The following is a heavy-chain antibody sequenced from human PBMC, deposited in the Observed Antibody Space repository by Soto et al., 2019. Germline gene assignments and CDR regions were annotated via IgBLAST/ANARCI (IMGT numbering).Heavy chain of an antibody. Sequence: SVKVSCKASGGTFRSYTIRWVRQAPGQGLEWMGRIIPILGIANYAQKFQGRVTITADKSTSTAYMELSSLRSEDTAVYYCAITYYYGSGSYSHDYWGQGTLVTVSS. CDR3: AITYYYGSGSYSHDY. J-gene: IGHJ4*02. D-gene: IGHD3-10*01. CDR1: GGTFRSYT. V-gene: IGHV1-69*02. CDR2: IIPILGIA.